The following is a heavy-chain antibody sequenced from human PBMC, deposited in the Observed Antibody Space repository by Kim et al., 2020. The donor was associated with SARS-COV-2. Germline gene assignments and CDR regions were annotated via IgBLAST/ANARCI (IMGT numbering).Heavy chain of an antibody. J-gene: IGHJ6*01. CDR3: ARGPGDFWSGYYTNYYYYG. CDR1: GGSFSGYY. V-gene: IGHV4-34*01. Sequence: SETLSLTCAVYGGSFSGYYWSWIRQPPGKGLEWIGEINHSGSTNYNPSLKSRVTISVDTSKNQFSLKLSSVTAADTAVYYCARGPGDFWSGYYTNYYYYG. D-gene: IGHD3-3*01. CDR2: INHSGST.